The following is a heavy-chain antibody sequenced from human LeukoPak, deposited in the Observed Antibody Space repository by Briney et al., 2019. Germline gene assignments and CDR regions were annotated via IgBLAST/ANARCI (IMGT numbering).Heavy chain of an antibody. CDR1: GGSISSYY. D-gene: IGHD3-3*01. CDR2: IYNSGST. J-gene: IGHJ6*04. Sequence: SETLSLTCTVSGGSISSYYWSGIRQPPGKGLEWSGYIYNSGSTNYNPSLKSRVTISVDTSKNHFSLKLRSVAAADTAEYECVRLSITIFGVVAPVDVWGKGTTVAVSS. CDR3: VRLSITIFGVVAPVDV. V-gene: IGHV4-4*09.